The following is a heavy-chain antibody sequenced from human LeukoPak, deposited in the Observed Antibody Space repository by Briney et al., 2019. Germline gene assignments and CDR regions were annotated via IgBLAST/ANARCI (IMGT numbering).Heavy chain of an antibody. CDR2: MNPNSGNT. V-gene: IGHV1-8*03. D-gene: IGHD3-22*01. CDR1: GYTFTSYD. CDR3: AREGNRYYDSSGPYAFDI. J-gene: IGHJ3*02. Sequence: ASVKVSCKASGYTFTSYDINWVRQATGQGLEWMGWMNPNSGNTGYAQKFQGRVTITRNTSISTAYMELSSLRSEDTAVYYCAREGNRYYDSSGPYAFDIWGQGTMVTVSS.